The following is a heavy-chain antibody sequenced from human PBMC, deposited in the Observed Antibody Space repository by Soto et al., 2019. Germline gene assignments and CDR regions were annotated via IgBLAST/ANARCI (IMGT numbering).Heavy chain of an antibody. Sequence: GESLKISCKGSGYTFTNYWITWVRQMPGKGLEWMGRIDCSDSYTNYSPSFQGHVTISADKSINTAYLQWSSLKASDTAMYYCARHRIAADIFDIWGQGTMVTVPS. CDR3: ARHRIAADIFDI. J-gene: IGHJ3*02. D-gene: IGHD6-13*01. CDR1: GYTFTNYW. V-gene: IGHV5-10-1*01. CDR2: IDCSDSYT.